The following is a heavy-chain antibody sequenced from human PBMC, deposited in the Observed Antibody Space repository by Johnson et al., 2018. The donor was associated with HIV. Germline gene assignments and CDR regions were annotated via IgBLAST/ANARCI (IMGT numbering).Heavy chain of an antibody. CDR2: ISWNSGSI. CDR1: GFTFDDYA. D-gene: IGHD1-26*01. J-gene: IGHJ3*02. Sequence: VQLVESGGGLVQPGRSLRLSCAASGFTFDDYAMHWVRQAPGKGLEWVSGISWNSGSIGYADSVKGRFTISRDNAKNSLYLQMNSLRAEDTALYYCARGPWDDAFDIWGQGTMVTVSS. V-gene: IGHV3-9*01. CDR3: ARGPWDDAFDI.